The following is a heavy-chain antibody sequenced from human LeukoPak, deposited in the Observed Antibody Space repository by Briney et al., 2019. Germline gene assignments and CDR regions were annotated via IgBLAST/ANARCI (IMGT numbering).Heavy chain of an antibody. V-gene: IGHV4-38-2*02. CDR3: ARDDPAAGRAYYYYGMDV. J-gene: IGHJ6*02. CDR2: IYHSGST. Sequence: PSETLSLTCTVSGYSISSGYYWGWIRQPPGKGLEWIGSIYHSGSTYYNPSLKSRVTISVDTSKNQFSLKLSSVTAADTAVYYCARDDPAAGRAYYYYGMDVWGQGTTVTVSS. CDR1: GYSISSGYY. D-gene: IGHD6-13*01.